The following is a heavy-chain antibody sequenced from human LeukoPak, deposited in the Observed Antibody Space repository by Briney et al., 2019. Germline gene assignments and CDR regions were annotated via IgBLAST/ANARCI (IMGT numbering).Heavy chain of an antibody. J-gene: IGHJ4*02. CDR1: GFTFSSYG. CDR3: AREGLNTYYYDSSGYSLDY. D-gene: IGHD3-22*01. Sequence: GGSLRLSCAASGFTFSSYGMHWVRQAPGKGLVWVSRINSDENSTSYADSVKGRFTISRDNAKNTLYLQMNSLRAEDTAVYYCAREGLNTYYYDSSGYSLDYWGQGTLVTVSS. CDR2: INSDENST. V-gene: IGHV3-74*01.